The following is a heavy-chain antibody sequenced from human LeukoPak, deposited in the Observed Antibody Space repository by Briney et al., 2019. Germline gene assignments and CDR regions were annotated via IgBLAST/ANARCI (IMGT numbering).Heavy chain of an antibody. D-gene: IGHD2-2*01. J-gene: IGHJ6*03. CDR2: IYYSGST. CDR3: ARAPRVVPAAVYYYYYYMDV. CDR1: GGSISSGGYY. V-gene: IGHV4-31*03. Sequence: SQTLSLTCTVSGGSISSGGYYWSWIRQHPGKGLEWIGYIYYSGSTYYNPSLKSRVTISVDTSKNQFSLKLSSVTAADMAVYYCARAPRVVPAAVYYYYYYMDVWGKGTTVTVSS.